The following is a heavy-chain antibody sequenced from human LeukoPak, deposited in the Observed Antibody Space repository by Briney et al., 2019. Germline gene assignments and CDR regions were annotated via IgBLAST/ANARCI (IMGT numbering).Heavy chain of an antibody. D-gene: IGHD3-3*01. J-gene: IGHJ4*02. V-gene: IGHV1-2*02. CDR1: GYTFTGYY. CDR2: INPNSGGT. CDR3: ARDKGLTYYDFWSGYSTFGY. Sequence: ASVKVSCKASGYTFTGYYLHWVRQAPGQGLEWMGWINPNSGGTNYAQKFQGRVTMTRDTSISTAYMELSRLRSDDTAVYYCARDKGLTYYDFWSGYSTFGYWGQGTLVTVSS.